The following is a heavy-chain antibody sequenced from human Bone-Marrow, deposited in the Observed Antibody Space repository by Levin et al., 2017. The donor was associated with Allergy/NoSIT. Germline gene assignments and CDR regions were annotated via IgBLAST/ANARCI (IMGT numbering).Heavy chain of an antibody. CDR2: ISWNSGSI. Sequence: SLKISCAASGFTFDDYAMHWVRQAPGKGLEWVSGISWNSGSIGYADSVKGRFTISRDNAKNSLYLQMNSLRAEDTALYYCAKDMRDFWSGYYNLAGYYYYGMDGWGQGTTVTVSS. V-gene: IGHV3-9*01. D-gene: IGHD3-3*01. CDR1: GFTFDDYA. J-gene: IGHJ6*02. CDR3: AKDMRDFWSGYYNLAGYYYYGMDG.